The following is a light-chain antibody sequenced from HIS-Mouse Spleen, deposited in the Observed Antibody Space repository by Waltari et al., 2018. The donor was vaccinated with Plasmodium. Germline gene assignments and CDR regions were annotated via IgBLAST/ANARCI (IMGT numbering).Light chain of an antibody. CDR1: QSISSW. J-gene: IGKJ1*01. V-gene: IGKV1-5*03. CDR3: QQYNSYWT. Sequence: DIQITESRYTLSASVGARVTITCRASQSISSWLAWYQQKPGKAPKLLIYKASSLESGVPSRFSGSGSGTEFTLTISSLQPDDFATYYCQQYNSYWTFGQGTKVEIK. CDR2: KAS.